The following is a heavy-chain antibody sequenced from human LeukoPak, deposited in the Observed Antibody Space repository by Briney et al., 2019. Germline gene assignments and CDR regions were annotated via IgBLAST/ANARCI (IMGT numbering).Heavy chain of an antibody. CDR2: ISWNSGSI. V-gene: IGHV3-9*01. Sequence: GRSLRLSCEASGYTFDDYAMHWVRQAPGRGLEWVSGISWNSGSIGYADSVKGRFSISRDNGKNSLYLQMDSLTTEDTALYYCAKGHTYGLGESYLDFWGQGTLVSVSS. J-gene: IGHJ4*02. D-gene: IGHD5-18*01. CDR3: AKGHTYGLGESYLDF. CDR1: GYTFDDYA.